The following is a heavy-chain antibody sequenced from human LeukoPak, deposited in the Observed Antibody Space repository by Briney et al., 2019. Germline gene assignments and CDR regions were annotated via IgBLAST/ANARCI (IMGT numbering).Heavy chain of an antibody. CDR1: GGSMSSYY. CDR3: ARGSPSLFDY. V-gene: IGHV4-59*01. J-gene: IGHJ4*02. CDR2: VYYSGST. Sequence: SETLSLTCTVSGGSMSSYYWSWIRQPPGKGLEWIGYVYYSGSTNYNPSLKSRVTISVDTSKNQFFLKLSSVTAADTAVYYCARGSPSLFDYWGQGTLVTVSS.